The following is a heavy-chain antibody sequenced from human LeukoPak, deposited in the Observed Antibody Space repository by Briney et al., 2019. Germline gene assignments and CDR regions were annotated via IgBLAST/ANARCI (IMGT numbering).Heavy chain of an antibody. CDR1: GFTFSSYE. Sequence: GGSLRLSCAASGFTFSSYEMSWVRQAPGKGLEWVSYISSSGSSIYYADSVRGRFTISRDNAKNSLYLQMNSLRAEDTAVYYCARKYCRSTSCVFDCWGQGTLVTVSS. D-gene: IGHD2-2*01. V-gene: IGHV3-48*03. CDR2: ISSSGSSI. J-gene: IGHJ4*02. CDR3: ARKYCRSTSCVFDC.